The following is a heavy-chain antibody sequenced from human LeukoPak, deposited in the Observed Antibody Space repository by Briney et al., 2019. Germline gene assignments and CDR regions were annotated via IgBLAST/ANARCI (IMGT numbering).Heavy chain of an antibody. CDR2: ISADNGNT. CDR1: GYTFTSYG. Sequence: ASVKVSCKASGYTFTSYGISWVRQAPGQGLEWMGWISADNGNTNYAQKLQGRVTMTTDTSTSTAYMELRSLRSDDTAVYYCARDLQWLVRYYFDYWGQGTLVTVSS. CDR3: ARDLQWLVRYYFDY. V-gene: IGHV1-18*01. J-gene: IGHJ4*02. D-gene: IGHD6-19*01.